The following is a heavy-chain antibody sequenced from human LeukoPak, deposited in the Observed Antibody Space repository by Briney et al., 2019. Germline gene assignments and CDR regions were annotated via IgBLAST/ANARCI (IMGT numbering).Heavy chain of an antibody. Sequence: PGGSLRLSCAASEFTFSNAWMSWVRQAPGKGLEWVGRIKSKTDGGTTDYAAPVKGRFTISRDDSKNTLYLQMNNLKTEDTAVYYCTTHVFTTSGAAGTTRDYWGQGTLVTVSS. D-gene: IGHD6-13*01. CDR1: EFTFSNAW. J-gene: IGHJ4*02. CDR3: TTHVFTTSGAAGTTRDY. CDR2: IKSKTDGGTT. V-gene: IGHV3-15*01.